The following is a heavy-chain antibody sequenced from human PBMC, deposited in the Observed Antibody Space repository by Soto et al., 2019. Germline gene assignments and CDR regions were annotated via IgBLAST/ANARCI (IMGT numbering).Heavy chain of an antibody. V-gene: IGHV4-30-2*01. CDR2: IYHSGST. J-gene: IGHJ4*02. CDR3: ERHSIWLLLSDY. D-gene: IGHD3-22*01. Sequence: PSETLSLTCAVSGGSISSGGYSLRWIRQPPGKGLEWIGYIYHSGSTYYNPSLKSRVTISVDRSKNQFSLKLSSVTAADTAVYFCERHSIWLLLSDYWGQGSLVTVSS. CDR1: GGSISSGGYS.